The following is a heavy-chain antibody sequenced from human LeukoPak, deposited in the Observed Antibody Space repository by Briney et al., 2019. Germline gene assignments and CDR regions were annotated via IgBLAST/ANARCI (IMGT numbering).Heavy chain of an antibody. D-gene: IGHD3-3*01. CDR3: ARGTTIHYDFWSGYYEYYYYMDV. V-gene: IGHV4-34*01. J-gene: IGHJ6*03. CDR2: FNHSGST. CDR1: GGSFSGYY. Sequence: PSETLSLTCAVYGGSFSGYYWSWIRQPPGKGLEWIVEFNHSGSTNDNPSLKSRVTISVDTSKNQFSLKLSSVTAADTAVHYCARGTTIHYDFWSGYYEYYYYMDVWGKGTTVTVSS.